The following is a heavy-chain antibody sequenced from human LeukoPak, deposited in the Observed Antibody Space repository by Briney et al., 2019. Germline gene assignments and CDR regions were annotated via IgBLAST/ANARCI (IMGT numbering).Heavy chain of an antibody. D-gene: IGHD3-10*01. Sequence: GGSLRLSCAASGFTFSDYYMSWIRQAPGKGLEWVSYISSSGSTIYYADSVKGRFTISRDNAKNSLYLQMNSLRAEDTAVYYCARVRLYYYGSGSYSNWFDPWGQGTLVTVSS. J-gene: IGHJ5*02. V-gene: IGHV3-11*01. CDR3: ARVRLYYYGSGSYSNWFDP. CDR2: ISSSGSTI. CDR1: GFTFSDYY.